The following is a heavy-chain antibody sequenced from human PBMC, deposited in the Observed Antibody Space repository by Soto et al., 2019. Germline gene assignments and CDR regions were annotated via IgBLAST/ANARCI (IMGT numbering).Heavy chain of an antibody. CDR2: IRSKANSYAT. Sequence: GGSLRLSCAASGFTFSGSAMHWVRQASGKGLEWVGRIRSKANSYATAYAASVKGRFTISRDDSKNTAYLQMNSLKTEDTAVYYCTRSTHMTTVVTLLDPWGQGTLVTVSS. CDR3: TRSTHMTTVVTLLDP. CDR1: GFTFSGSA. J-gene: IGHJ5*02. V-gene: IGHV3-73*01. D-gene: IGHD4-17*01.